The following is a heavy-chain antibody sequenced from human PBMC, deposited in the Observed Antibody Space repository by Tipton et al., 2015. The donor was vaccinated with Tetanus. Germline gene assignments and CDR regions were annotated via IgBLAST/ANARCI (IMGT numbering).Heavy chain of an antibody. J-gene: IGHJ6*02. Sequence: SLRLSCAASGFTFSSYGMHWVRQAPGKGLEWVSGISGSGDKTHYAGSVKGRFTISRDNSKNTLYLQMNSLRAEDTAVYYCAKEVSGVDYGMDVWGQGTTVTVSS. CDR1: GFTFSSYG. CDR3: AKEVSGVDYGMDV. D-gene: IGHD1-26*01. CDR2: ISGSGDKT. V-gene: IGHV3-23*01.